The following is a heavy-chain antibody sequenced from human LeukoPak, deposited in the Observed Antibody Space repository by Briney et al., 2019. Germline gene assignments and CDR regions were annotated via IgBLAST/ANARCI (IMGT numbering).Heavy chain of an antibody. J-gene: IGHJ4*02. D-gene: IGHD3-10*01. Sequence: SQTLSLTCTVSGGSISSGGYYWSWIRQHPGTGLEWIGYIYYSGSTYYNPSLKSRVTISVDTSKSQFSLKLSSVTAADTAVYYCARGTFGELFDYWGQGTLVTVSS. CDR3: ARGTFGELFDY. CDR1: GGSISSGGYY. V-gene: IGHV4-31*03. CDR2: IYYSGST.